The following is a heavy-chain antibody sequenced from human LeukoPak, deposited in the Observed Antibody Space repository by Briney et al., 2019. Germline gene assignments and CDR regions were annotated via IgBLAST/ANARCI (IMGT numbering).Heavy chain of an antibody. CDR3: ARDKSSTTTDTLERFDI. V-gene: IGHV4-4*07. D-gene: IGHD2/OR15-2a*01. CDR1: GGSIRSYY. Sequence: SETLSLTCIVSGGSIRSYYWSWIRQPAGKGLEWSGRTSTSGSTNYNPSLRSRVTMSVDTSKNQFSLKLSSVTAADTAVYYCARDKSSTTTDTLERFDIWGQGTMVTVS. CDR2: TSTSGST. J-gene: IGHJ3*02.